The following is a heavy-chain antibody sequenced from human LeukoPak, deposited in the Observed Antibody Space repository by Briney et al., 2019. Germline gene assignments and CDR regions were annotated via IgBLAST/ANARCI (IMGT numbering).Heavy chain of an antibody. J-gene: IGHJ4*02. CDR2: MNHLLTT. CDR3: ASSQRVVPGSH. D-gene: IGHD6-19*01. CDR1: GASLSGYC. Sequence: SETLSLTCDVSGASLSGYCWTWVRQTPGKGLEWIGHMNHLLTTNYNPSLESRVTISLDTSKNQFSLKLTSATAADTAVYYCASSQRVVPGSHWGQGALVIVSS. V-gene: IGHV4-34*01.